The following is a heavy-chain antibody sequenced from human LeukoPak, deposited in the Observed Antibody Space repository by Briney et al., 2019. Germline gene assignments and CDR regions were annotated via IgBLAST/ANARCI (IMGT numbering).Heavy chain of an antibody. CDR3: ATAGRLSYYFDY. V-gene: IGHV3-23*01. D-gene: IGHD6-6*01. CDR1: GFSVSTYA. CDR2: ISVSGDNT. Sequence: GGSLRLSCTASGFSVSTYAMNWVRQAPGKGLEWVSGISVSGDNTYYADSAKGRFTISRDNSRNTLYLQMNSLRAEDTAVYYCATAGRLSYYFDYWGQGTLVTVSS. J-gene: IGHJ4*02.